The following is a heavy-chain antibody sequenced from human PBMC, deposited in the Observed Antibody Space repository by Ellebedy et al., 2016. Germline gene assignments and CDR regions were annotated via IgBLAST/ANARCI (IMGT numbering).Heavy chain of an antibody. Sequence: GESLKISCAASGFTFSPYWMSWVRQAPGKGLEWVANIKEDGSEKYYVDSVKGRFTISRDNAKNSLYLQMNSVRAEDTAVYYCARGNVGRWFNWVDAWGQGTLVTVSS. J-gene: IGHJ5*02. D-gene: IGHD3-9*01. CDR3: ARGNVGRWFNWVDA. CDR2: IKEDGSEK. V-gene: IGHV3-7*03. CDR1: GFTFSPYW.